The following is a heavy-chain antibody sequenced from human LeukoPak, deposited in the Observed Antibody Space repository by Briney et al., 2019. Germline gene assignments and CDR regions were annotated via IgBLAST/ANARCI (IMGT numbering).Heavy chain of an antibody. CDR2: INPNTGGT. D-gene: IGHD1-26*01. CDR1: GYTFTGYY. J-gene: IGHJ6*02. V-gene: IGHV1-2*02. CDR3: ARTWELPDPHYYYYYGMDV. Sequence: ASVKVSCKASGYTFTGYYMHWVRQAPGQGLEWMGWINPNTGGTNYAQKFQGRVTMTRDTSISTAYMELSRLRSDDTAVYYCARTWELPDPHYYYYYGMDVWGQGTTVTVSS.